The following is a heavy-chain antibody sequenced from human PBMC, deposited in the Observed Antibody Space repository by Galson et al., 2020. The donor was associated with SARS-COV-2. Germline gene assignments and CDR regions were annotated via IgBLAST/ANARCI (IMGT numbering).Heavy chain of an antibody. V-gene: IGHV4-59*02. CDR2: VHYSGKT. D-gene: IGHD2-15*01. CDR3: ARWYCIGGTCYHLGV. CDR1: GGSVTNDY. J-gene: IGHJ6*04. Sequence: SETLSLTCTVPGGSVTNDYWSWVRQPPGKGLEWIGYVHYSGKTHSNPSLQSQVTMSVDTSKNAFSLRLTSVTSADTDGYYCARWYCIGGTCYHLGVWGKGTTVTVSS.